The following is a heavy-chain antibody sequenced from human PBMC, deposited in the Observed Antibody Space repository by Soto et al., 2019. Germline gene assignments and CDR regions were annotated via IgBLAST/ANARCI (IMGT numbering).Heavy chain of an antibody. CDR3: AMEIVVARGASYFDF. D-gene: IGHD2-2*03. CDR1: GFTFSSYA. Sequence: GGALRLSCAASGFTFSSYAISWILLSPWKGMEWGSVIGGGGHNTYYTPSVKGRFTISRDDFKNSLYLQMNSLRAEDTAVYYCAMEIVVARGASYFDFWGPGTLVTVSS. CDR2: IGGGGHNT. V-gene: IGHV3-23*01. J-gene: IGHJ4*02.